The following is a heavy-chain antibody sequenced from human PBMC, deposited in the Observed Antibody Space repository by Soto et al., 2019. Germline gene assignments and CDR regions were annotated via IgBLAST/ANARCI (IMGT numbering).Heavy chain of an antibody. Sequence: PGGSLRLSCAASGFTVSSNYMSWVRQAPGKGLEWVSIIYSGGSTYYADSVKGRFTISRDNSKNTLYLQMNSLRAEDTAVYYCARAIFGVVISAFDIWGQGTRSPSPQ. CDR1: GFTVSSNY. CDR2: IYSGGST. J-gene: IGHJ3*02. D-gene: IGHD3-3*01. CDR3: ARAIFGVVISAFDI. V-gene: IGHV3-53*01.